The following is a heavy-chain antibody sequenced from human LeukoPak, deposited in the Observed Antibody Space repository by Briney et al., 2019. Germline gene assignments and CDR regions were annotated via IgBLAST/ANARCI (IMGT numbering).Heavy chain of an antibody. Sequence: GGSLRLSCAASGFTFSSYAMHWVRQAPGKGLEYVAAISSNGGSTYYAGSVKGRFTISRDNSKNTLYLQMGSLRADDMAVYYCAREISPGNWFDPWGQGTLVTVSS. CDR3: AREISPGNWFDP. D-gene: IGHD1-26*01. CDR2: ISSNGGST. J-gene: IGHJ5*02. V-gene: IGHV3-64*02. CDR1: GFTFSSYA.